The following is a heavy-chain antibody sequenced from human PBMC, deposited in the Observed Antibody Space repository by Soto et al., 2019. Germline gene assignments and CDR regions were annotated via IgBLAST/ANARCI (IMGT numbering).Heavy chain of an antibody. CDR3: AKVRSGYSIRGFDY. Sequence: VGSLRLSCAASGFTFSSYAMSWVRQAPGKGLEWVSATSGSGGSTYYADSVKGRFTISRDNSKNTLYLQMNSLRAEDTAVYYCAKVRSGYSIRGFDYWGQGTLVTVSS. J-gene: IGHJ4*02. V-gene: IGHV3-23*01. CDR2: TSGSGGST. CDR1: GFTFSSYA. D-gene: IGHD3-3*01.